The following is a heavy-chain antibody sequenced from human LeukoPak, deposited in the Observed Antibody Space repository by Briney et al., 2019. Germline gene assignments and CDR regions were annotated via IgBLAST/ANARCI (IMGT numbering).Heavy chain of an antibody. CDR1: GGSISNFNW. V-gene: IGHV4-4*02. CDR3: ARVSGDYDFWSGHYYYYMDV. CDR2: IYHNGIT. J-gene: IGHJ6*03. D-gene: IGHD3-3*01. Sequence: SGTLSLTCSVSGGSISNFNWWNWVRQSPGKGLEWVGQIYHNGITNYNPSLKSRVTISVDTSKNQFSLKLSSVTAADTAVYYCARVSGDYDFWSGHYYYYMDVWGKGTTVTVSS.